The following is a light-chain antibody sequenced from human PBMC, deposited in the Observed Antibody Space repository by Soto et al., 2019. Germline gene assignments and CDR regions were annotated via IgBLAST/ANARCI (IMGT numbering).Light chain of an antibody. CDR2: SDD. CDR3: AAWDDNLNGPL. V-gene: IGLV1-44*01. Sequence: QAVVTQPPSLSGTPGQRVTISCSGSNSNIGRYSVNWYQHFPGTAPKILIYSDDERPSGVPDRFSRSKSGTSASLAISGLQSEDEAEYYCAAWDDNLNGPLFGGGTKVTVL. CDR1: NSNIGRYS. J-gene: IGLJ3*02.